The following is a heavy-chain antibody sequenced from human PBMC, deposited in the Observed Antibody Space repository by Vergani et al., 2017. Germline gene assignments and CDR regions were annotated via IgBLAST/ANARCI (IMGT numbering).Heavy chain of an antibody. CDR2: ISSSGSTI. CDR3: ARIRRWLSDDAFDI. J-gene: IGHJ3*02. D-gene: IGHD6-19*01. V-gene: IGHV3-48*03. Sequence: EVQLLESGGGLVQPGGSLRLSCAASGFTFSSYEMNWVRQAPGKGLEWVSYISSSGSTIYYADPLKGRFTISRDNAKNSLYLQMNSLRAEDTAVYYCARIRRWLSDDAFDIWGQGTMVTVSS. CDR1: GFTFSSYE.